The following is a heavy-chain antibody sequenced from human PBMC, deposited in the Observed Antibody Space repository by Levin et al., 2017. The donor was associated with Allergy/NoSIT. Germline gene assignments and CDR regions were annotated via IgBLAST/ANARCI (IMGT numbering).Heavy chain of an antibody. CDR1: GYTFTSYY. Sequence: GASVKVSCKASGYTFTSYYMHWVRQAPGQGLEWMGIINPSGGSTSYAQKFQGRVTMTRDTSTSTVYMELSSLRSEDTAVYYCARDPLTEDGGYDPFDYWGQGTLVTVSS. V-gene: IGHV1-46*01. CDR2: INPSGGST. J-gene: IGHJ4*02. D-gene: IGHD5-12*01. CDR3: ARDPLTEDGGYDPFDY.